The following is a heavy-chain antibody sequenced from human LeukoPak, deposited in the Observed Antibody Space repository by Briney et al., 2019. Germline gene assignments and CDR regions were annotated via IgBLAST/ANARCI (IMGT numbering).Heavy chain of an antibody. D-gene: IGHD2-2*01. V-gene: IGHV3-21*01. CDR1: GFTLSNYD. CDR3: ARADCSSSTCYLRRSWFNP. Sequence: GGSLRLFCAASGFTLSNYDMNWVRQAPGKGLEWVSSISTSSRYIYYKDSVRGRFTISRDDAKNSLYLEMNSLRAEDTAVYYCARADCSSSTCYLRRSWFNPWGQGTLVTVSS. J-gene: IGHJ5*02. CDR2: ISTSSRYI.